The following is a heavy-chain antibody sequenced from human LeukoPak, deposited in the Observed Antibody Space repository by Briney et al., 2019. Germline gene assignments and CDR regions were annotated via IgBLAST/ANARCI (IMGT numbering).Heavy chain of an antibody. V-gene: IGHV4-34*01. CDR3: ARAYYYDSSGYYGSVRHYYGMDV. CDR2: INHSGST. J-gene: IGHJ6*02. D-gene: IGHD3-22*01. Sequence: SETLSLPCAVYGWTFSSYYWSWVRQAPGRGLEWIGEINHSGSTNYNPSLKSRVTISVDTSKNQFSLKLSSVTAADTAVYYCARAYYYDSSGYYGSVRHYYGMDVWGQGTTVTVSS. CDR1: GWTFSSYY.